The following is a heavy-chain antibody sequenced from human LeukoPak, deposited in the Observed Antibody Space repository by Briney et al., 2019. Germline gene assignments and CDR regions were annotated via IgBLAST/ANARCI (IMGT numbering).Heavy chain of an antibody. J-gene: IGHJ4*02. CDR1: GFTFTNAW. CDR3: ARAPIHLWFAIPDY. V-gene: IGHV3-21*01. Sequence: GGSLRLSCAASGFTFTNAWMSWGRQAPGKGLEWVSSIASSSTYIYYADSVKGRFTISRDNAKNSLYLQMNSLRAEDTAVYYCARAPIHLWFAIPDYWGQGTLVTVSS. CDR2: IASSSTYI. D-gene: IGHD5-18*01.